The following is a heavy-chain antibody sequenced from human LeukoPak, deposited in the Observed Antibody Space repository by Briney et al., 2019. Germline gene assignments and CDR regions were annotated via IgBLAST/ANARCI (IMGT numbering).Heavy chain of an antibody. Sequence: GGSLRLSSAASGFTISSHWMHWVRQAPGRGLVWVSRIDTDENNRNYADSVKGQFTISRDNAKNSLYLQMNSLRAEDTALYYCARHGGIYSNPYYFDCWGQGTLVTVSS. D-gene: IGHD4-11*01. CDR3: ARHGGIYSNPYYFDC. V-gene: IGHV3-74*01. CDR2: IDTDENNR. J-gene: IGHJ4*02. CDR1: GFTISSHW.